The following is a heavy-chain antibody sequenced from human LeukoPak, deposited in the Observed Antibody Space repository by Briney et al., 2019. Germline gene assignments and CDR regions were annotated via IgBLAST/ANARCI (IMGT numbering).Heavy chain of an antibody. CDR2: IYYSGST. J-gene: IGHJ4*02. V-gene: IGHV4-61*01. D-gene: IGHD5-18*01. CDR3: ASRLMDTWLHYFDY. CDR1: GGSVSSGSYY. Sequence: SETLSLTCTVSGGSVSSGSYYWSWIRQPPGKGLEWIGYIYYSGSTNYNPSLKSRVTISVDTSKNQFSLKLSSVTAADTAVYYCASRLMDTWLHYFDYWGQGTLVTVSS.